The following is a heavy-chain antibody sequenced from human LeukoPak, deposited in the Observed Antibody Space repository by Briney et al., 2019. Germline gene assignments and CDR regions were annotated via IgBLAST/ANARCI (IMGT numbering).Heavy chain of an antibody. J-gene: IGHJ6*03. V-gene: IGHV3-20*04. D-gene: IGHD3-10*01. Sequence: GGSLRLSCAASGFTFDDYGMSWVRQAPGKGLEWVSGINWNGGSTGYADSVKGRFTISRDNAKNSLYLQMKSLRAEDTALYYCARCGFGELSPLYYMDVWGKGTTVTVSS. CDR2: INWNGGST. CDR3: ARCGFGELSPLYYMDV. CDR1: GFTFDDYG.